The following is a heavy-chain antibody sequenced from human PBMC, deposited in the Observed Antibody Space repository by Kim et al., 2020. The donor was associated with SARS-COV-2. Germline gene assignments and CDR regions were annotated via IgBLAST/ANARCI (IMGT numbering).Heavy chain of an antibody. Sequence: PSLTKRVTIAVYTSKNQFSLKLSSGTAADTAVYYCARGRGYSYAYVNDWGQGTLVTVSS. D-gene: IGHD5-18*01. V-gene: IGHV4-39*07. CDR3: ARGRGYSYAYVND. J-gene: IGHJ4*02.